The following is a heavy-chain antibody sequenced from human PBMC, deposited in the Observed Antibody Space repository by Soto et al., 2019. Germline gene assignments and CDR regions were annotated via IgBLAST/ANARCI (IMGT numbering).Heavy chain of an antibody. D-gene: IGHD2-8*01. CDR1: GYTFTSYG. Sequence: GASVKVSCKASGYTFTSYGISWVRQATGQGLEWMGWISAYNGNTNYAQKLQGRVTMTTDTSTSTAYMELRSLRSDDTAVYYCARDLGDIVLMVYAYNWFDPWGQGTLVTVSS. J-gene: IGHJ5*02. CDR2: ISAYNGNT. CDR3: ARDLGDIVLMVYAYNWFDP. V-gene: IGHV1-18*01.